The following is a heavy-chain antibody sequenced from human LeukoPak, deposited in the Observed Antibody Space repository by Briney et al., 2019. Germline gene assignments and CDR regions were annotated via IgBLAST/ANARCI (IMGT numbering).Heavy chain of an antibody. CDR3: ARALRGSRYFSY. CDR2: INHSGST. Sequence: SETLSLTCAVYGGSFSGYYWSWIRQPPGKGLEWIGEINHSGSTNYNPSLKSRVTISVDTSKNQFSLKPSSVTAADTAVYYCARALRGSRYFSYWGQGTLVTVSS. CDR1: GGSFSGYY. J-gene: IGHJ4*02. D-gene: IGHD3-9*01. V-gene: IGHV4-34*01.